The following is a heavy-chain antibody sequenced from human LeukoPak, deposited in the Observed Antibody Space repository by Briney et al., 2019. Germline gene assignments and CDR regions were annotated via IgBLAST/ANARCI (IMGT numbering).Heavy chain of an antibody. CDR3: ARHDYGDYNSFDY. D-gene: IGHD4-17*01. CDR1: GVSVSSSIYY. CDR2: IYYSGST. Sequence: PSETLSLTCTVSGVSVSSSIYYWGWIRQPPGKGLEWIGSIYYSGSTYYNPSLKSRVTISVDTSKNQFSLKLSSVTAADTAVYYCARHDYGDYNSFDYWGQGTLVTVSS. V-gene: IGHV4-39*01. J-gene: IGHJ4*02.